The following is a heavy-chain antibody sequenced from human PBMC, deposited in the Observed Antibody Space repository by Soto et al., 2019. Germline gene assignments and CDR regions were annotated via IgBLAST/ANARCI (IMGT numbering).Heavy chain of an antibody. J-gene: IGHJ4*02. CDR1: GGSISSYY. V-gene: IGHV4-59*08. D-gene: IGHD5-18*01. Sequence: PSETLSLTCTVTGGSISSYYWSWIRQPPGKGLEWIGYIYYSGSTNYNPSLKSRVTISVDTSKNQFSLKLRSVTAADSALYYCARHRKSEFSFGSRFDNWGQGTRGTVS. CDR2: IYYSGST. CDR3: ARHRKSEFSFGSRFDN.